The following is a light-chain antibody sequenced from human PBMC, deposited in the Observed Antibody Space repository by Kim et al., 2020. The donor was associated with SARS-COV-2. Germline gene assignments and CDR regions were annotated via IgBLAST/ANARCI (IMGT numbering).Light chain of an antibody. J-gene: IGKJ2*01. CDR1: QSISSW. V-gene: IGKV1-5*03. CDR2: KAS. CDR3: QQYDTYSYT. Sequence: SPSEGDRVNITCRASQSISSWLAWNQQKPGKAPKVLIYKASTLQTGVPSRFSGSGSGTEFTLTISCLQPDDFATYYCQQYDTYSYTFGQGTKLEI.